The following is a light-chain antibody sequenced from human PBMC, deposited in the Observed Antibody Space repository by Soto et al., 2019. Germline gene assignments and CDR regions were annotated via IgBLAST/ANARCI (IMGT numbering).Light chain of an antibody. Sequence: QSALTQPASVSGSPGQSLSISCTGASSDVGRYNLVSWYQQHPGKAPKLMIYEVSKRPSGVSHRFSGSRSGNTASLTISGLQAEDEADYYCCSYAGTDYVFGTGTKLTVL. CDR3: CSYAGTDYV. CDR2: EVS. V-gene: IGLV2-23*02. J-gene: IGLJ1*01. CDR1: SSDVGRYNL.